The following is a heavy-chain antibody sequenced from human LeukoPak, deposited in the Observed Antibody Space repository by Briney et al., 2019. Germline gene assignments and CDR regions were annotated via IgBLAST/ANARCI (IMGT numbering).Heavy chain of an antibody. V-gene: IGHV5-51*01. CDR3: ARREEMATIKNSGIYYFDY. J-gene: IGHJ4*02. D-gene: IGHD5-24*01. CDR1: GYSFTSYW. Sequence: GESLKISCKGSGYSFTSYWIGWVRQMPGKGLEWMGIIYPGDSDTRYSPSFQGQVTISADKSISTAYLQWSSLKASDTAMYYWARREEMATIKNSGIYYFDYGGQGTLVTVSS. CDR2: IYPGDSDT.